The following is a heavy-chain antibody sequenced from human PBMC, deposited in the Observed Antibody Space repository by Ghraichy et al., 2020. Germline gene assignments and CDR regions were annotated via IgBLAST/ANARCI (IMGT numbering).Heavy chain of an antibody. CDR3: ARTTTPVGTSPFDY. J-gene: IGHJ4*02. CDR1: GFTFDDYA. Sequence: SLNISCAASGFTFDDYAMHWVRQAPGNGLEWVSGISWNSGSIGYADSVKGRFTISRDNAKNSLYLQMNSLRADDTALYYCARTTTPVGTSPFDYWGQGTLVTVSS. CDR2: ISWNSGSI. D-gene: IGHD1/OR15-1a*01. V-gene: IGHV3-9*01.